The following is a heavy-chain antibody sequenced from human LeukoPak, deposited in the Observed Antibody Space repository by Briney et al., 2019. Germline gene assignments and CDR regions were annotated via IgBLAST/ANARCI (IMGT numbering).Heavy chain of an antibody. J-gene: IGHJ4*02. Sequence: PSETLSLTCTVSGGSISSGDYYWSWIRQPPGKGLEWIGYIYYSGSTYYNPSLKSRVTISVDTSKNQFSLKLSSVTAADTAVYYCASLGGYCGGDCYSRPFDYWGQGTLVTVSS. CDR1: GGSISSGDYY. V-gene: IGHV4-30-4*08. CDR3: ASLGGYCGGDCYSRPFDY. D-gene: IGHD2-21*01. CDR2: IYYSGST.